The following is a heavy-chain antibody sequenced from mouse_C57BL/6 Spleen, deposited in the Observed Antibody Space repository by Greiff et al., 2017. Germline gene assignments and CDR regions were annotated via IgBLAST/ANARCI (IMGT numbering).Heavy chain of an antibody. CDR3: ARTGGSSFFSYAMDY. V-gene: IGHV1-52*01. D-gene: IGHD1-1*01. Sequence: QVQLQQPGAELVRPGSSVKLSCKASGYTFTSYWMHWVKQRPIQGLEWIGNIDPSDSETHYNQKFKDKATLTVDKSSSTAYMQLRSLTSEDSAVYYCARTGGSSFFSYAMDYWGQGTSVTVSS. J-gene: IGHJ4*01. CDR1: GYTFTSYW. CDR2: IDPSDSET.